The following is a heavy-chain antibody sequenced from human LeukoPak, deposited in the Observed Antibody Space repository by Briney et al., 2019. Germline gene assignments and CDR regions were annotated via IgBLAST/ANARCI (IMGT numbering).Heavy chain of an antibody. J-gene: IGHJ6*03. Sequence: ASVKVSCKASGYTFTSYYMHWVRQAPGQGLEWMGIINPSGGSTSYAQKFQGRVTMTRDTSTSTVYMELSSLRSEDTAVYYCARDPLVGTSAYYYMDVWGKGTTVTVSS. CDR3: ARDPLVGTSAYYYMDV. CDR2: INPSGGST. V-gene: IGHV1-46*01. CDR1: GYTFTSYY. D-gene: IGHD1-26*01.